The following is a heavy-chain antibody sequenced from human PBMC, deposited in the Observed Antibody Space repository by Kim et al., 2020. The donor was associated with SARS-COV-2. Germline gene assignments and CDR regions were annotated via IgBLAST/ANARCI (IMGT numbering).Heavy chain of an antibody. V-gene: IGHV6-1*01. D-gene: IGHD3-9*01. Sequence: SQTLSLTCAISGDFVSTNAVGWNWIRQSPSRGLEWLGRTYYKSMWFNDYAVPVKTRITIKPDTSKNHFSLQLDFVTPEDTAVYYCAREPLGPPSRYEYLGQGILVTVSS. CDR2: TYYKSMWFN. CDR3: AREPLGPPSRYEY. J-gene: IGHJ4*02. CDR1: GDFVSTNAVG.